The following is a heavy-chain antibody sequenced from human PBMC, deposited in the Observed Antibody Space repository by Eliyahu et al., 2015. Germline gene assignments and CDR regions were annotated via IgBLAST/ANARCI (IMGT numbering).Heavy chain of an antibody. D-gene: IGHD3-3*01. CDR2: IYSGGST. J-gene: IGHJ6*03. CDR1: GFTVSSNY. V-gene: IGHV3-66*02. CDR3: AGGTNYDFWSGYTISPHYYYYYMDV. Sequence: EVQLVESGGGLVQPGGSLRLSCAASGFTVSSNYXSWXRXXPGKGLEWVSVIYSGGSTYYADSVKGRFTISRDNSKNTLYLQMNSLRAEDTAVYYCAGGTNYDFWSGYTISPHYYYYYMDVWGKGTTVTVSS.